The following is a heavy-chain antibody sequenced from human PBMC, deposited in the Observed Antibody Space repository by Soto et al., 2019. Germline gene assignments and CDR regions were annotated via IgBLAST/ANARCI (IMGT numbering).Heavy chain of an antibody. Sequence: PGGSLRLSCAASGFTFSNYAMSWVRQAPWKGLEWVSVVRGSGVNTFYADSVKGRFTISRDNPKNTLYLQMNSLRAEDTAVYYCAKGYYDSGAYRYGMDVWGQGTTVTVSS. CDR2: VRGSGVNT. CDR1: GFTFSNYA. V-gene: IGHV3-23*01. D-gene: IGHD3-22*01. CDR3: AKGYYDSGAYRYGMDV. J-gene: IGHJ6*02.